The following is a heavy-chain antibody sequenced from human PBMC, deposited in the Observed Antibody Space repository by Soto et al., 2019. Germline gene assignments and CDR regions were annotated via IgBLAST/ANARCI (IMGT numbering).Heavy chain of an antibody. CDR2: ISSSGFT. Sequence: QVQLQESGPGLVKPSETLSLTCTVSGGSITPYYWSWIRQHPGKRLEWIGYISSSGFTNYNPSLNSRVTISVDTSKNQFSLKLSSVTAAYTAVYYCVRDCYSSSCFDLWGQGTLVTVSS. J-gene: IGHJ4*02. D-gene: IGHD6-13*01. CDR3: VRDCYSSSCFDL. CDR1: GGSITPYY. V-gene: IGHV4-59*01.